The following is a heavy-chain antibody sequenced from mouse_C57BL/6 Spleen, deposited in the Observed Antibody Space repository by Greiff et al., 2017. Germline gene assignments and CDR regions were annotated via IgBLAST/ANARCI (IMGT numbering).Heavy chain of an antibody. D-gene: IGHD2-5*01. Sequence: VQLQQSGPELVKPGASVKISCKASGYAFSSSWMNWVKQRPGKGLEWIGRIYPGDGDTNYNGKFKGKATLTADKSSSTAYMQLSSLTSEDSAVYFCARSYYSNYGDAMDYWGQGTSVTVSS. CDR1: GYAFSSSW. V-gene: IGHV1-82*01. CDR3: ARSYYSNYGDAMDY. J-gene: IGHJ4*01. CDR2: IYPGDGDT.